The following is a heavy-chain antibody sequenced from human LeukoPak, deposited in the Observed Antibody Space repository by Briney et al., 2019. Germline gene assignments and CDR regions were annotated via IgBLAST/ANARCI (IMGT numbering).Heavy chain of an antibody. CDR1: GFTFSSYS. CDR3: ARDRARQLGTDY. D-gene: IGHD6-6*01. V-gene: IGHV3-21*01. CDR2: ISSSSSYI. J-gene: IGHJ4*02. Sequence: ESGGSLRLSCAASGFTFSSYSMNWVRQAPGKGLEWVSSISSSSSYIYYADSVKGRFTISRDNAKNSLYLQMNSLRAEDTAVYYCARDRARQLGTDYWGQGTLVTVSS.